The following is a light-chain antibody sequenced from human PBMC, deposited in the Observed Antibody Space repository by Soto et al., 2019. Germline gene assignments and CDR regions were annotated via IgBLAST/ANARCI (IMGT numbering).Light chain of an antibody. J-gene: IGLJ2*01. CDR3: QTWDTGIPMV. Sequence: QLVLTQSPSASASLGAWVKLTCTLSSGHSSSAIAWHQQQPEKGPRYLMKLNNDGSHYKGDGIPDRFSGSSSGAERYLTISSLQSEDEGDYYCQTWDTGIPMVFGGGTKLTVL. CDR1: SGHSSSA. CDR2: LNNDGSH. V-gene: IGLV4-69*01.